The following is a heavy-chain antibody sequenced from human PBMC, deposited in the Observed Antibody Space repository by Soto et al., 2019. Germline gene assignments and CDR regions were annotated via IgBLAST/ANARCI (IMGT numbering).Heavy chain of an antibody. J-gene: IGHJ4*02. CDR2: FRTSGDGGTT. CDR3: AKKVNSGPGSQYFDY. Sequence: PGGSLSLSWAAAGFTFSSYSMSWVRPAPGKGLEWVSGFRTSGDGGTTYYADSVKGRFTISRDNSKNMLFLQMNSLRAEDTAIYYCAKKVNSGPGSQYFDYWGQGTLVTVSS. CDR1: GFTFSSYS. V-gene: IGHV3-23*01. D-gene: IGHD3-10*01.